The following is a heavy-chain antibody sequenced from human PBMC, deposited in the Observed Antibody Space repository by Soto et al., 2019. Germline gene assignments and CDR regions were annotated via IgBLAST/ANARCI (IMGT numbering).Heavy chain of an antibody. CDR3: SNGSGDVGPGTFFQQFVY. CDR1: GFTFDDYA. Sequence: GGSLRLSCTASGFTFDDYAMHWVRQGPGKGLEWVSGNSWNSGSIGYADSVKGRFTISRDNTKNSLYMQMHSLRAEDTAFYYFSNGSGDVGPGTFFQQFVYWGQGALVTVSS. CDR2: NSWNSGSI. J-gene: IGHJ4*02. D-gene: IGHD3-10*01. V-gene: IGHV3-9*01.